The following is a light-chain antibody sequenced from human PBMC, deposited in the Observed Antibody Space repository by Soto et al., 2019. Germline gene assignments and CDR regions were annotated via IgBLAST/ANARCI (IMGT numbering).Light chain of an antibody. V-gene: IGLV2-14*01. CDR3: CSYTSGTSV. Sequence: QSALTQPASVSGSPGQPITISCTGTSTDVNGHNYVSWYQQHPGKAPKVIIYEVTNRPSGISHRFSGSKSGNTASLTISGLQAEDEADYYCCSYTSGTSVFGTGTKLTVL. J-gene: IGLJ1*01. CDR2: EVT. CDR1: STDVNGHNY.